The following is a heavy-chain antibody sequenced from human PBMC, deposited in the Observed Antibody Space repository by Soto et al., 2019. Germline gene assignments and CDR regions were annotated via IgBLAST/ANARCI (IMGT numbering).Heavy chain of an antibody. J-gene: IGHJ6*02. Sequence: PGGSLRLSCAASGFTFSSYAMHWVRQAPGKGLEWVAVISYDGSNKYYADSVKGRFTISRDNSKNTLYLQMNSLRAEDTAVYYCARDLPIGVVYAIPNYYYYYGMDVWGQGTTVTVSS. D-gene: IGHD2-8*02. CDR3: ARDLPIGVVYAIPNYYYYYGMDV. CDR1: GFTFSSYA. V-gene: IGHV3-30-3*01. CDR2: ISYDGSNK.